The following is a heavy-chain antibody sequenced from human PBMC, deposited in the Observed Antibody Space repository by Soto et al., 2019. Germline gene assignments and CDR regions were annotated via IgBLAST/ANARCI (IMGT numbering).Heavy chain of an antibody. CDR2: FYYNGNT. Sequence: SETLSLTCSVSGDSISSSTYYWGWMRQPPGKGLEWIASFYYNGNTYYNPSLKSRVTIFVDTSKNQFSLKLSSVTAADTAVYYCARAPGDYFDYWGQGTLVTVSS. CDR3: ARAPGDYFDY. CDR1: GDSISSSTYY. V-gene: IGHV4-39*01. J-gene: IGHJ4*02.